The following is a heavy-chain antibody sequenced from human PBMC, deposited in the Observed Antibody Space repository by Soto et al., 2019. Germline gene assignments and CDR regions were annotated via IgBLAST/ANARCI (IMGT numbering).Heavy chain of an antibody. Sequence: PSETLSLTCTVSGGSVSSGSYYWSWIRQPPGKGLEWIGYIYYSGSTNYNPSLKSRVTISVDTSKNQFSLKLSSVTAADTAVYYCARQTTGVVDNWFDPWGQGTLVTVSS. CDR3: ARQTTGVVDNWFDP. V-gene: IGHV4-61*01. CDR2: IYYSGST. CDR1: GGSVSSGSYY. J-gene: IGHJ5*02. D-gene: IGHD4-17*01.